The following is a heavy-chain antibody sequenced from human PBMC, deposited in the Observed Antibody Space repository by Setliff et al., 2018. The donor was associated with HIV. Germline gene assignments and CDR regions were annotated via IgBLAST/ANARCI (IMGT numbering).Heavy chain of an antibody. V-gene: IGHV3-30*03. J-gene: IGHJ5*02. CDR3: AALSLRTNTVYGIISTLFDP. Sequence: GGSLRLSCAASGFSFSSYGMHWVRQAPGKGLEWVALMSYDGGNKFYADSVKGQFTITRDNSKNTLYLQMNSLRPEDTAVYYCAALSLRTNTVYGIISTLFDPWGQGTLVTVSS. CDR2: MSYDGGNK. D-gene: IGHD1-7*01. CDR1: GFSFSSYG.